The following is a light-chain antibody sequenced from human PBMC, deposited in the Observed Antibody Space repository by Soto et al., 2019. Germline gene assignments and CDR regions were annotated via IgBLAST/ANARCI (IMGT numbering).Light chain of an antibody. CDR3: SSYTSSDTYV. CDR1: SSDVGGYNY. V-gene: IGLV2-14*01. Sequence: QSAPTQPASVSGSPGQSITISCTGTSSDVGGYNYVSWYQQHPGKAPKLMFYEVSNRSSGVSNRFSGSKSVNTASLTISGLQAEDEADYYCSSYTSSDTYVFGTGTKLTVL. J-gene: IGLJ1*01. CDR2: EVS.